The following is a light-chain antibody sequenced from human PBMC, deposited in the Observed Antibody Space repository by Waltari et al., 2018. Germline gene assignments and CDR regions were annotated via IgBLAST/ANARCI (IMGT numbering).Light chain of an antibody. CDR1: QSISSW. V-gene: IGKV1-5*03. Sequence: DIQMTQSHSSLSASIGDRVPFTCRASQSISSWLAWYQQKPGKAPKLLISKASTLESGVPSRFSGSGSGTEFTLTISSLQPDDYATYYCQQYTSFSLTFGGGTTVEIK. CDR3: QQYTSFSLT. J-gene: IGKJ4*01. CDR2: KAS.